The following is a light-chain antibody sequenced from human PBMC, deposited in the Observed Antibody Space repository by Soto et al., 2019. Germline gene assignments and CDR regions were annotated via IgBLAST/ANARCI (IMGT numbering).Light chain of an antibody. Sequence: DIQMTQSPTSLSASVGDRVTITCRASQDIRNFVAWYQQKPGKAPKLLIYAASTLQSGVPSRFSGSGSGTDLTLTINSLQHEDVATYCCQQPSSVPVFGLGTKVEI. J-gene: IGKJ3*01. CDR1: QDIRNF. V-gene: IGKV1-27*01. CDR2: AAS. CDR3: QQPSSVPV.